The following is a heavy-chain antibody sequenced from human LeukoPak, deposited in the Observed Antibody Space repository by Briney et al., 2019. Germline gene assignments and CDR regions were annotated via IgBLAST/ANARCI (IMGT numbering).Heavy chain of an antibody. CDR3: ATISAAAGTVDY. CDR2: INHSGST. J-gene: IGHJ4*02. Sequence: PSETPSLTCAVYGGSFSGYYWSWIRQPPGKGLEWIGEINHSGSTNYNPSLKSRVTISVDTSKNQFSLKLSSVTAADTAVYYCATISAAAGTVDYWGQGTLVTVSS. D-gene: IGHD6-13*01. CDR1: GGSFSGYY. V-gene: IGHV4-34*01.